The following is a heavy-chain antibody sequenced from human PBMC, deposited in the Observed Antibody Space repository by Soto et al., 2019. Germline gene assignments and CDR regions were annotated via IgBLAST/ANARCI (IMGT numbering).Heavy chain of an antibody. D-gene: IGHD3-16*02. CDR3: ARDIYDYVWGSYRPLGQIDY. Sequence: QVQLVESGGGVVQPGRSLRLSCAASGFTFSSYAMHWVRQAPGKGLEWVAVISYDGSNKYYADSVKGRFTISRDNSKNTLYLQMNSLRAEDTAVYYCARDIYDYVWGSYRPLGQIDYWGQGTLVTVSS. CDR2: ISYDGSNK. V-gene: IGHV3-30-3*01. CDR1: GFTFSSYA. J-gene: IGHJ4*02.